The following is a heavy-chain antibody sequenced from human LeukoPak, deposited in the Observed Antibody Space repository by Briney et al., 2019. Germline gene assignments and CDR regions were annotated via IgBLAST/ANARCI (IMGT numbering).Heavy chain of an antibody. D-gene: IGHD4-17*01. CDR1: GYTFTGYY. CDR3: ARGWPTSGDYAGAFDY. CDR2: FDPEDGET. V-gene: IGHV1-8*03. J-gene: IGHJ4*02. Sequence: GASVKVSCKASGYTFTGYYMHWVRQAPGKGLEWMGGFDPEDGETIYAQKFQGRVTITRNTSISTAYMELSSLRSEDTAVYYCARGWPTSGDYAGAFDYWGQGTLVTVSS.